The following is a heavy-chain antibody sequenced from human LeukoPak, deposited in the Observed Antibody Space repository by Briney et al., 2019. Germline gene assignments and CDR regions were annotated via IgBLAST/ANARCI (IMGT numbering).Heavy chain of an antibody. J-gene: IGHJ4*02. V-gene: IGHV1-2*02. Sequence: ASVKVSCKASGYTFTGYYMHWVRQAPGQGLEWMGWINPNSGGTNYAQKFQGRVTMTRDTSIGTAYMELSRLRSDDTAVYYCARVPYSSSWYLFPQNVLDYWGQGTLVTVSS. CDR1: GYTFTGYY. CDR2: INPNSGGT. D-gene: IGHD6-13*01. CDR3: ARVPYSSSWYLFPQNVLDY.